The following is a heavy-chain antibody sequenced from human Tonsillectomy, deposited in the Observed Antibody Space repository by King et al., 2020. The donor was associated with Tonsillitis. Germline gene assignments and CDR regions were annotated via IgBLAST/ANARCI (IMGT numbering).Heavy chain of an antibody. Sequence: VTLKESGPVLVKPTETLTLTCTVSGFSLSNATMGVSWIRQPPGKALEWLAHIFSNDEKSYSTSLKSRLTISKDTSKNQVVLTMTNRDPVDTATYYCVRIGYYDSSTYPYEDYYFDYWGQGTLVTVSS. D-gene: IGHD3-22*01. J-gene: IGHJ4*02. V-gene: IGHV2-26*01. CDR2: IFSNDEK. CDR3: VRIGYYDSSTYPYEDYYFDY. CDR1: GFSLSNATMG.